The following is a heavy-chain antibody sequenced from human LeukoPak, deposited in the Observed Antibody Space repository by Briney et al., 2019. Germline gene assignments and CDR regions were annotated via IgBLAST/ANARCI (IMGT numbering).Heavy chain of an antibody. J-gene: IGHJ4*02. CDR1: GFTFSSYG. D-gene: IGHD3-22*01. CDR2: ISYDGSNK. V-gene: IGHV3-30*18. Sequence: GGSLRLSCAASGFTFSSYGMHWVRQAPGKGLERVAVISYDGSNKYYADSVKGRFTISRDNSKNTLYLQMNSLRAEDTAVYYCAKGSSGLSFDYWGQGTLVTVSS. CDR3: AKGSSGLSFDY.